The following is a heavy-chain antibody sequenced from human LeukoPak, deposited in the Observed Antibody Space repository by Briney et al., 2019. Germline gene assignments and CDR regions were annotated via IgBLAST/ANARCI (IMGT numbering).Heavy chain of an antibody. Sequence: PGGSLRLSCAASGFTVSSNYMSWVRQAPGKGLEWVSVIYSGGSTYYADSVKGRFTISRDNSKNTLYLQMSSLRAEDTAVYYCARGIAAAGTAFDYWGQGTLVTVSS. J-gene: IGHJ4*02. V-gene: IGHV3-53*01. CDR2: IYSGGST. CDR1: GFTVSSNY. CDR3: ARGIAAAGTAFDY. D-gene: IGHD6-13*01.